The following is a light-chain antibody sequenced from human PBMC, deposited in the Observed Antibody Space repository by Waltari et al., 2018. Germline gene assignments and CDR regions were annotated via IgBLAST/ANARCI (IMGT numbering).Light chain of an antibody. CDR2: DVR. Sequence: QSALTQPASVSGSPGQSITISCTGTSSDVGGYNYVSWYQQHPGKAPKLMIYDVRTRPSGVSNRFAGSKSGNTASLTISGLQAEDEADYYCSSYTSSSTFVFGTGTKVTVL. CDR1: SSDVGGYNY. V-gene: IGLV2-14*01. CDR3: SSYTSSSTFV. J-gene: IGLJ1*01.